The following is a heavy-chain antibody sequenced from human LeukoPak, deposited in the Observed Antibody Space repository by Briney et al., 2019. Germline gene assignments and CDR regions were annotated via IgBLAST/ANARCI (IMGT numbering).Heavy chain of an antibody. CDR3: ARSSRSYFRGLWFDP. D-gene: IGHD1-26*01. J-gene: IGHJ5*02. V-gene: IGHV4-34*01. CDR2: INHSGST. Sequence: PSETLSLTCAVYGGSFSGYYWSWIRQPPGKGLEWIGEINHSGSTNYNPSLKSRVTISVDTSKNQFSLKLSSVTAADTAVYYCARSSRSYFRGLWFDPWGQGTLVTVSS. CDR1: GGSFSGYY.